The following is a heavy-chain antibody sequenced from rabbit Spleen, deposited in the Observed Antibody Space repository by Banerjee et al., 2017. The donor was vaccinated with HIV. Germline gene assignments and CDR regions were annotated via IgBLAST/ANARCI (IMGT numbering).Heavy chain of an antibody. CDR3: VRNSGWGVSYFTL. D-gene: IGHD4-1*01. V-gene: IGHV1S40*01. CDR1: GFSFNSAYD. CDR2: IYAGSSGGT. J-gene: IGHJ4*01. Sequence: QSLEESGGGLVKPGASLTLTCKASGFSFNSAYDMCWVRQAPGKGLEWIACIYAGSSGGTYSATWAKGRFTISKTSSTTVTLQMTSLTAADTATYFCVRNSGWGVSYFTLWGPGTLVTVS.